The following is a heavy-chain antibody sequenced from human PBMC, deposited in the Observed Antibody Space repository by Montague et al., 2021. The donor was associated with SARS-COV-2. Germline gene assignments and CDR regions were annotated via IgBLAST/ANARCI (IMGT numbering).Heavy chain of an antibody. Sequence: PALVKPTQSLTLTCSFSGFSLTTSGMCVSWIRQPPGKALEWLARIDWDDDEYYTTPLKTRLTISKDTSKNQVVLTMTNMDPADTGTYYCERTDVEVGAFDYWGQGTLVTVSS. V-gene: IGHV2-70*11. D-gene: IGHD1-26*01. CDR1: GFSLTTSGMC. J-gene: IGHJ4*02. CDR2: IDWDDDE. CDR3: ERTDVEVGAFDY.